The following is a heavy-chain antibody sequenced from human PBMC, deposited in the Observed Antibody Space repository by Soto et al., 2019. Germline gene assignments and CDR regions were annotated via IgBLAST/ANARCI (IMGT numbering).Heavy chain of an antibody. Sequence: SVKVSCKASGYTFTSYDINWVRQATGQGLEWMGWMNPNSGNTGYAQKFQGRVTMTRNTSISTAYMELSSLRSEDTAVYYCARVGITIFGDYYYGMDVWGQGTTVTVSS. D-gene: IGHD3-3*01. CDR2: MNPNSGNT. V-gene: IGHV1-8*01. CDR1: GYTFTSYD. J-gene: IGHJ6*02. CDR3: ARVGITIFGDYYYGMDV.